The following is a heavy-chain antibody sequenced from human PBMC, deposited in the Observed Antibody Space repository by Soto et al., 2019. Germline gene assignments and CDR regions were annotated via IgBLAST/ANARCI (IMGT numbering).Heavy chain of an antibody. CDR1: GDSISSPKW. J-gene: IGHJ3*01. CDR2: LLHGGTT. Sequence: QVQLQESGPGLVKPSGTLSLTCAVSGDSISSPKWWTWLRQPPGKGLEWIGDLLHGGTTNYNPSLNSRVTLSVDTSHNQFSLNLTSVTAADTAIYYCAYSTGWYRHDVWGQGTSVTVSS. CDR3: AYSTGWYRHDV. D-gene: IGHD6-19*01. V-gene: IGHV4-4*02.